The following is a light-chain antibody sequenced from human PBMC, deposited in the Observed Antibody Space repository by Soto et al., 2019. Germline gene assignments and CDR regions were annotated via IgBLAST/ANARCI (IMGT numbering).Light chain of an antibody. CDR1: QNVNSNS. Sequence: EIVLTQSPGTLSLSPGESATLSCRASQNVNSNSLAWYQHKPGQAPRLLIYGTSIRATGIPHRFGGSGSGTDFTLTISRLEPEDVAVYYYQYYSSSPPFTFGPGTKVDIK. V-gene: IGKV3-20*01. J-gene: IGKJ3*01. CDR2: GTS. CDR3: QYYSSSPPFT.